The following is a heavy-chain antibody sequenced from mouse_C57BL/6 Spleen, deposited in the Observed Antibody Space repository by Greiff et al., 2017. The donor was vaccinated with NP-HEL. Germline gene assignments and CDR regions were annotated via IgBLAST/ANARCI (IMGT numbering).Heavy chain of an antibody. CDR3: ARGEYYAMDY. CDR2: IDPNSGGT. Sequence: QVQLQQPGAELVRPGSSVKLSCKASGYTFTSYWMHWVKQRPIQGLEWIGRIDPNSGGTKYNEKFKSKATLTVDKPSSTAYMQLSSLTSEDSAVYYCARGEYYAMDYWGQGTSVTVSS. J-gene: IGHJ4*01. V-gene: IGHV1-72*01. CDR1: GYTFTSYW.